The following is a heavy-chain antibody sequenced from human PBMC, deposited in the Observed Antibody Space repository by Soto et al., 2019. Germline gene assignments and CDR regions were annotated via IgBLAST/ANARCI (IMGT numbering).Heavy chain of an antibody. V-gene: IGHV1-8*01. CDR3: ARGQYYDFWSGDYYYYGMDV. CDR2: MNPNSGNT. J-gene: IGHJ6*02. Sequence: QVQLVQSGAEVKKPGASVKVSCKASGYTFTSYDINWVRQATGQGLEWMGWMNPNSGNTGYAQKFQGRVTMTRNTSISTAYMELSSLRSEDTAVYYCARGQYYDFWSGDYYYYGMDVWGQGTTVTVSS. D-gene: IGHD3-3*01. CDR1: GYTFTSYD.